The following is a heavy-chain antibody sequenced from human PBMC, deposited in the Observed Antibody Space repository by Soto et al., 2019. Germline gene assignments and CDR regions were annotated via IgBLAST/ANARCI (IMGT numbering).Heavy chain of an antibody. CDR2: ISAYNGNT. CDR1: GYTFTSYG. J-gene: IGHJ5*02. CDR3: ARVGIPNKEYSSSSGDGP. D-gene: IGHD6-6*01. V-gene: IGHV1-18*01. Sequence: ASVKVSCKASGYTFTSYGISWVRQAPGQGLEWMGWISAYNGNTNYAQKLQGRVTMTTDTSTSTAYMELRSLRSDDTAVYYCARVGIPNKEYSSSSGDGPWGQGTLVTVSS.